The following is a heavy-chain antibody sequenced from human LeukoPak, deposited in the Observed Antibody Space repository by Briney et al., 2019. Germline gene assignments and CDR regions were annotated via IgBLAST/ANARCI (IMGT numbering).Heavy chain of an antibody. V-gene: IGHV6-1*01. CDR2: TYYRPKWYN. CDR1: GDSVSSNSAA. J-gene: IGHJ6*02. CDR3: ARDISDDILTGYRSEGYGMDV. Sequence: SQTLSLTCAISGDSVSSNSAAWNWIRQSPSRGLEWLGRTYYRPKWYNDYAVSVKSRITINPDTSKNQFSLQLNSVTPEDTAVYYCARDISDDILTGYRSEGYGMDVWGQGTTVTVSS. D-gene: IGHD3-9*01.